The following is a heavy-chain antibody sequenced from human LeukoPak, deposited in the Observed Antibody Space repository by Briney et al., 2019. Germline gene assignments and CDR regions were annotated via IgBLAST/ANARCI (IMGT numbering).Heavy chain of an antibody. V-gene: IGHV4-39*07. CDR3: ARRRGYYYNNWFDP. Sequence: SETLSLTCTVSGGSISSSSYYWSWIRQPPGKGLEWIGEINHSGSTNYNPSLKSRVTISVDTSKIQFSLKLGSVTAADTAVYYCARRRGYYYNNWFDPWGQGTLVTVSS. CDR1: GGSISSSSYY. J-gene: IGHJ5*02. D-gene: IGHD3-10*01. CDR2: INHSGST.